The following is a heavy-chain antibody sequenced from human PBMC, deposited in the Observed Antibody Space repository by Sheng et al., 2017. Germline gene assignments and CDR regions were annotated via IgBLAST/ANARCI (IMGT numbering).Heavy chain of an antibody. Sequence: QLQLQESGPGLVKPSETLSLTCTVSGGSISSSSYYWGWIRQPPGKGLEWFGSIYFGGSTYYNPSLKSRVTISIDTSKNHFSLILTSVTAADTAVYYCARGGYSGISPWGQGTLVTVSS. CDR3: ARGGYSGISP. CDR2: IYFGGST. D-gene: IGHD1-26*01. J-gene: IGHJ5*02. V-gene: IGHV4-39*07. CDR1: GGSISSSSYY.